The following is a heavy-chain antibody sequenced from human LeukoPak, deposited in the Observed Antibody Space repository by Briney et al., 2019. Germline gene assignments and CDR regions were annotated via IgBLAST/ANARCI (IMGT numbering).Heavy chain of an antibody. CDR1: GYTFTIYG. CDR2: ISAYNGNT. J-gene: IGHJ6*03. Sequence: GASVKVSCKASGYTFTIYGISGVRQAPGQGLEGMGWISAYNGNTNYAQKPGGRVTFTSDTSTSTAYMELRSLRSDAPAVYYCATTAGSITMVRGVGVYYYYYMDVWGKGTTVTISS. CDR3: ATTAGSITMVRGVGVYYYYYMDV. D-gene: IGHD3-10*01. V-gene: IGHV1-18*01.